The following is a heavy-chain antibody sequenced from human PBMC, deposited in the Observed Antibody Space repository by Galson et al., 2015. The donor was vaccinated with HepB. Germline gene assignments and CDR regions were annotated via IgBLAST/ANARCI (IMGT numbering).Heavy chain of an antibody. CDR3: ARDRKWFGEFISGMDV. CDR1: GFTFSSYA. D-gene: IGHD3-10*01. Sequence: SLRLSCAASGFTFSSYAMHWVRQAPGKGLEWVAVISYDGSNKYYADSVKGRFTISRDNSKNTLYLQMNSLRAEDTAVYYCARDRKWFGEFISGMDVWGQGTTVTVSS. J-gene: IGHJ6*02. CDR2: ISYDGSNK. V-gene: IGHV3-30*04.